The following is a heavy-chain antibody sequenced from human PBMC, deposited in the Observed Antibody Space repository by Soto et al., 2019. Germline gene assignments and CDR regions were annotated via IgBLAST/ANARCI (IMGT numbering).Heavy chain of an antibody. Sequence: RVIKAPGRGLEWVSVLYTGGSTYYAGSVKGRFTISRHNSKNTLYLQMDSLRAEDTAVYYCASQTVAGSNALDYWGQGTLVTVSS. D-gene: IGHD6-19*01. CDR2: LYTGGST. J-gene: IGHJ4*02. CDR3: ASQTVAGSNALDY. V-gene: IGHV3-53*04.